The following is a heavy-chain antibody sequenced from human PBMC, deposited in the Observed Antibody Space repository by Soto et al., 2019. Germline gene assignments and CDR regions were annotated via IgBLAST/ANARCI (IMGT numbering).Heavy chain of an antibody. Sequence: SETLSLTCTVSGYSISSGYYWGWIRQPPGKGLEWIGSIYHSGSTYYNPSLKSRVTISVDTSKNQFSLKLSSVTAADTAVYYGARDGISSWYGYYYYGMDVWGQGTTVTVSS. D-gene: IGHD6-13*01. CDR2: IYHSGST. J-gene: IGHJ6*02. CDR1: GYSISSGYY. CDR3: ARDGISSWYGYYYYGMDV. V-gene: IGHV4-38-2*02.